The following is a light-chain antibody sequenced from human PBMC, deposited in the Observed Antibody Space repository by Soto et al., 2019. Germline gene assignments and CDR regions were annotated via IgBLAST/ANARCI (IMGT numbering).Light chain of an antibody. J-gene: IGLJ1*01. CDR2: DVT. V-gene: IGLV2-11*01. CDR1: SSDVGGYNY. CDR3: CSYAGSYTEV. Sequence: QSALTQPRSVSGSPGQSVTISCTGTSSDVGGYNYVSWYQQHPGKAPKLMIYDVTERPSGVPDRFSGSKSGNTASLTISGLQADDEADYYCCSYAGSYTEVFGTGTKVTVL.